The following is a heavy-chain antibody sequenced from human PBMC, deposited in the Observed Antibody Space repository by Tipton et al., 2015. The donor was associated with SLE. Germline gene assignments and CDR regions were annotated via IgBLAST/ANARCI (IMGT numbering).Heavy chain of an antibody. CDR2: INHSGST. CDR3: ARGAPPTFY. Sequence: TLSLTCAVSGGSFSGYYWSWIRQPPGKGLEWIGEINHSGSTNYNPSLKSRVTISVDTSKNQFSLKLSSVTAADTAVYYCARGAPPTFYWGQGTLVTVSS. CDR1: GGSFSGYY. V-gene: IGHV4-34*01. J-gene: IGHJ4*02.